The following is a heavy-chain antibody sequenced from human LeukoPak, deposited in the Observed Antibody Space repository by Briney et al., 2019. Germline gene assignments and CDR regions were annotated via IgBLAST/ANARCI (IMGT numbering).Heavy chain of an antibody. V-gene: IGHV3-21*01. J-gene: IGHJ4*02. CDR2: ISSSSSYI. Sequence: KSGGSLRLSCAASGFTFSSYSMNWVRQAPGKGLEWVSSISSSSSYIYYADSVKGRFTISRDNAKNSLYLQMNSLRAEDTAVYYCARSWGSVGGFDYWGQGTLVTVSS. CDR1: GFTFSSYS. D-gene: IGHD7-27*01. CDR3: ARSWGSVGGFDY.